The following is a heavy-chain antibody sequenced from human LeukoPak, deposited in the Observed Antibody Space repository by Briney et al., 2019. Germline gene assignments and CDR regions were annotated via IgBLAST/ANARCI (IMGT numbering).Heavy chain of an antibody. V-gene: IGHV3-7*01. CDR3: ATYSSLNAREFQY. D-gene: IGHD3-22*01. Sequence: PGGSLRLSCAASGFTLRNYAMSWVRQAPGKGLEWVANIKTDGSEKYYVDSVKGRFTISRDNAKNSLYLQMNSLRAEDTAVYYCATYSSLNAREFQYWGQGTLVTVSS. J-gene: IGHJ1*01. CDR1: GFTLRNYA. CDR2: IKTDGSEK.